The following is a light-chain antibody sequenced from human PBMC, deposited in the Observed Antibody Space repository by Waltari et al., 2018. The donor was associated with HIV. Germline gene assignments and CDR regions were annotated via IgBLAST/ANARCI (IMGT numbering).Light chain of an antibody. V-gene: IGKV1-5*03. Sequence: DIRLTQSPSPLSASAGDRVAITCWAGQNVGAFLAWYQQKPGKPPKLLIFQASILEGGVPSRFSGSVSGSDFTLTINGLQSEDFATYYCHQYASFSGTFGQGTKVEL. CDR2: QAS. CDR3: HQYASFSGT. CDR1: QNVGAF. J-gene: IGKJ1*01.